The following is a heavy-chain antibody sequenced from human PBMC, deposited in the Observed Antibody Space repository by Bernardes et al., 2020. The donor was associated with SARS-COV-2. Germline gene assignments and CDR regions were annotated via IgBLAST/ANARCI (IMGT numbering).Heavy chain of an antibody. J-gene: IGHJ4*02. D-gene: IGHD3-22*01. CDR3: AISLRGDTSGHYPFDY. CDR2: MDPDSGVT. CDR1: GYTFNTYD. Sequence: ASVKVSCKASGYTFNTYDINWVRLTTGHGLEWMGGMDPDSGVTGYAQNFRDRVTMTTDSSISTAYMELSSLRPEDTAFYYCAISLRGDTSGHYPFDYWGQGTLVTVSS. V-gene: IGHV1-8*01.